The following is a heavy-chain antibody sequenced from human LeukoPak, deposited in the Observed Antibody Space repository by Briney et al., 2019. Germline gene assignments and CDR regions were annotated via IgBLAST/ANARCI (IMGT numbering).Heavy chain of an antibody. J-gene: IGHJ4*02. Sequence: PSETLSLTCTVSGYSISSGYYWGWIRQPPGKGLEWIGSIYHSGSTYYNPSLKSRVTISVDTSKNQFSLKLSSVTAADTAVYYCARGPSIAVAGRAAFDYWGQGTLVTVSS. CDR3: ARGPSIAVAGRAAFDY. D-gene: IGHD6-19*01. CDR1: GYSISSGYY. V-gene: IGHV4-38-2*02. CDR2: IYHSGST.